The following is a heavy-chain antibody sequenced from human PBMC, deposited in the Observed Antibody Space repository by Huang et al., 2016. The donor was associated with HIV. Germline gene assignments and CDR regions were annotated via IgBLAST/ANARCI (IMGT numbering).Heavy chain of an antibody. CDR2: SYDKGST. D-gene: IGHD3-10*01. Sequence: QLLLQESGPGLVKPSEALALTCAVSGGSIRSSDYHWGWLRQPPGKGLEWIGGSYDKGSTRDRPSLKSRVTIAVDTSKNLFFLNLTSMTAADTAVYYCARHREGPVAYYSGWGSHLNYMDVWGRGRTVVVSS. V-gene: IGHV4-39*01. J-gene: IGHJ6*03. CDR3: ARHREGPVAYYSGWGSHLNYMDV. CDR1: GGSIRSSDYH.